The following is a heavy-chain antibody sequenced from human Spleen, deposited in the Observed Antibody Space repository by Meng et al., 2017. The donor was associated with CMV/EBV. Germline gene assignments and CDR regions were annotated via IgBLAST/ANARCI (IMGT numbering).Heavy chain of an antibody. J-gene: IGHJ4*02. D-gene: IGHD7-27*01. CDR2: IQPSTGVT. Sequence: SCAAFGYTFPGYFMHWVRQAPGQGLEWMGWIQPSTGVTNCAQKFQGRVTVTRDTSVATVYMELSRLTSDDTAMYYCARDDNWGPDYWGQGTLVTVSS. CDR3: ARDDNWGPDY. CDR1: GYTFPGYF. V-gene: IGHV1-2*02.